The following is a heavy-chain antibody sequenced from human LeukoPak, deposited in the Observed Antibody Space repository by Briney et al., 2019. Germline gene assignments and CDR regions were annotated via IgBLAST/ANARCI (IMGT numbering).Heavy chain of an antibody. Sequence: SETLSLTCTVSGGSISSYYWSWIRQPPGKGLEWIGYIYYSGSTNYNPSLKSRVTISVDTSKNQFSLKLSSVTAADTAVYYCARRERVEYSSSSYAFDIWGQGTMVTVSS. CDR1: GGSISSYY. CDR3: ARRERVEYSSSSYAFDI. V-gene: IGHV4-59*08. D-gene: IGHD6-6*01. J-gene: IGHJ3*02. CDR2: IYYSGST.